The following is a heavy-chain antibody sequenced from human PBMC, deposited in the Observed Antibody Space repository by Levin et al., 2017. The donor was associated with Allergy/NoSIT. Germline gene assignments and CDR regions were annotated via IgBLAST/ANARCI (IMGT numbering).Heavy chain of an antibody. Sequence: GGSLRLSCTGSGFSFGNYAMSWGRQVPGKGLEWVSSISGSGDRTDYADSVKGRFTTARDNSRNTLYLQINNLRFEDTATYYCAKPLWALVHTRFYFDYWGQGTLVTVSS. J-gene: IGHJ4*02. CDR3: AKPLWALVHTRFYFDY. CDR2: ISGSGDRT. V-gene: IGHV3-23*01. CDR1: GFSFGNYA. D-gene: IGHD3-16*01.